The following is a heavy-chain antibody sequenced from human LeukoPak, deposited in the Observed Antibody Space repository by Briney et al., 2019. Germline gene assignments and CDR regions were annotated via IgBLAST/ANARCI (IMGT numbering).Heavy chain of an antibody. CDR2: ISYDGSNK. Sequence: GGSLRLSCAASGFTFSNYGMHWVRQAPGKGLEWVAVISYDGSNKCYADSVKGRFTISRDNSKNTLSLQMNSLRAEDTAVYYCAKTGYSSGWYFDYWGQGTLVTVSS. CDR1: GFTFSNYG. D-gene: IGHD6-19*01. J-gene: IGHJ4*02. V-gene: IGHV3-30*18. CDR3: AKTGYSSGWYFDY.